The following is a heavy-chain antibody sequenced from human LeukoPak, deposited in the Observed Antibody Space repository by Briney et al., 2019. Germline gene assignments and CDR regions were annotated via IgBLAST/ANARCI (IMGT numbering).Heavy chain of an antibody. CDR1: GGSISSSSYY. CDR3: ARQMSLYFGY. J-gene: IGHJ4*02. V-gene: IGHV4-39*01. CDR2: MYYSGST. Sequence: PSETLSLTCTVSGGSISSSSYYWDWIRQPPGKGLKWIGSMYYSGSTYYNPSLKSRVTISVDTSKNQFSLKVSSVTAADTAVYYCARQMSLYFGYWGQGTRVTVSS.